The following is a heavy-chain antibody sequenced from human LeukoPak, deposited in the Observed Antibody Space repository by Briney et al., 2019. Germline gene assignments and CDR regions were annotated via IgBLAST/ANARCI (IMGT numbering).Heavy chain of an antibody. D-gene: IGHD5-24*01. CDR3: ARSGRTVEMAYYFDY. V-gene: IGHV1-69*13. J-gene: IGHJ4*02. Sequence: SVKVSCKASGGTFSSYAISWVRQAPGQGLEWMGGIIPIFGTANYAQKFQGRVTITADESTSTAYMELSSLRSEDTAAYYCARSGRTVEMAYYFDYWGQGTLVTVSS. CDR2: IIPIFGTA. CDR1: GGTFSSYA.